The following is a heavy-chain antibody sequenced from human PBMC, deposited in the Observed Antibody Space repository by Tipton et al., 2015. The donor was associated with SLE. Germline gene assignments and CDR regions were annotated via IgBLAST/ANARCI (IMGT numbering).Heavy chain of an antibody. CDR2: IHHSGST. CDR3: ARGQRRGRWLQLGYFDY. Sequence: TLSLTCTVSGGSISSGDYYWSWIRQPPGKGLEWIGEIHHSGSTNYNPSLKGRVTISVDKSKNQFSLKLSSVTAADTAVYYCARGQRRGRWLQLGYFDYWGQRTLVTVSS. CDR1: GGSISSGDYY. J-gene: IGHJ4*02. V-gene: IGHV4-39*07. D-gene: IGHD5-24*01.